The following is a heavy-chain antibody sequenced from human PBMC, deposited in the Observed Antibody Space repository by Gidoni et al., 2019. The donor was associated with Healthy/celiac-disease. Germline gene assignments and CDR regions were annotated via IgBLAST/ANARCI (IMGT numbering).Heavy chain of an antibody. V-gene: IGHV3-13*01. Sequence: EVQLVESGGGLVQPGGSLRLSCAASGFTFSTYDMHWVRQATGKGLEWVSAIGSAGDTYYPGSVKGRFTISRENAKSSLYLQMNSLRAGDTAVYYCARAYPSYTEWELHPYWYFDLWGRGTLVTVSS. CDR2: IGSAGDT. CDR3: ARAYPSYTEWELHPYWYFDL. CDR1: GFTFSTYD. D-gene: IGHD1-7*01. J-gene: IGHJ2*01.